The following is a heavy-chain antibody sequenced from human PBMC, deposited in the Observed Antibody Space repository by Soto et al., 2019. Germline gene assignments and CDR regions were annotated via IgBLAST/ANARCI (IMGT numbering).Heavy chain of an antibody. CDR3: TTDYYGSRGS. CDR2: IKSKTDGGAT. V-gene: IGHV3-15*01. Sequence: GGSLRLSCPASGFTCSDAWMSWVRQAPGKGLEWVGRIKSKTDGGATDYAAPVKGRFTISRDDSKTTLYLQMNSLKTEDTAVYYCTTDYYGSRGSWGQGTLVTVSS. CDR1: GFTCSDAW. J-gene: IGHJ5*02. D-gene: IGHD3-10*01.